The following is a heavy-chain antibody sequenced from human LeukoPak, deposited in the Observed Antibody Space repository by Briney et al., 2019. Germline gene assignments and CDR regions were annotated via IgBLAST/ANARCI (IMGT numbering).Heavy chain of an antibody. CDR3: SREYGGDSTNWYAYYYYYYMDV. CDR2: IKQDGSEK. Sequence: PVGSLRLSCAASGFTFSSYYMSWVRQAPGKGLEWVANIKQDGSEKYYVESVKGRFIISRDNAKNSLYLQMNSLRAEDTAVYYCSREYGGDSTNWYAYYYYYYMDVWGKGTTVTISS. V-gene: IGHV3-7*01. J-gene: IGHJ6*03. D-gene: IGHD6-13*01. CDR1: GFTFSSYY.